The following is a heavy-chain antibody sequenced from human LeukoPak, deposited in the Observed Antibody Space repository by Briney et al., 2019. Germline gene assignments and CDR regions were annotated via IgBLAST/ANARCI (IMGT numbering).Heavy chain of an antibody. CDR1: GFTFSSYW. V-gene: IGHV3-74*01. CDR3: VRDSSKWYYDF. Sequence: GSLRLSCAASGFTFSSYWIHWVRQAPGKGLVWVSHIKSDGSATGYADSVKGRFTISRDNAKNTVYLQMNSLRDEDTAVYYCVRDSSKWYYDFWGQGSLVTVSS. J-gene: IGHJ4*02. D-gene: IGHD6-13*01. CDR2: IKSDGSAT.